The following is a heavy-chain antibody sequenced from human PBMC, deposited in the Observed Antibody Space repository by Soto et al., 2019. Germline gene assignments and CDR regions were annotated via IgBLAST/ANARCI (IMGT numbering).Heavy chain of an antibody. CDR2: ISGSGGST. CDR1: GFTFSSYA. CDR3: AKDSSRMWIQLWKYFDY. D-gene: IGHD5-18*01. J-gene: IGHJ4*02. V-gene: IGHV3-23*01. Sequence: EVQLLESGGGLVQPGGSLRLSCAASGFTFSSYAMIWVRQAPGKGLEWVSAISGSGGSTYYADSVKGRFTISRDNSKNTLYLQMNSLRAEDTAVYYCAKDSSRMWIQLWKYFDYWGQGTLVTVSS.